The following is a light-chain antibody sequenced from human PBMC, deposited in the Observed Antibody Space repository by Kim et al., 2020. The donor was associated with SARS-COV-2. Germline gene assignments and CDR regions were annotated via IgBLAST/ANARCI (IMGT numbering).Light chain of an antibody. CDR1: QSVAGGY. V-gene: IGKV3-20*01. CDR3: QQYGSSPLT. CDR2: ATS. J-gene: IGKJ4*01. Sequence: LPPGERCPPSGSAGQSVAGGYVAWYQHKGGQTPRLLIFATSSRATGIPDRFSGSGSGTAFTLTINTLEPEDFAVYFCQQYGSSPLTFGGGTKLEI.